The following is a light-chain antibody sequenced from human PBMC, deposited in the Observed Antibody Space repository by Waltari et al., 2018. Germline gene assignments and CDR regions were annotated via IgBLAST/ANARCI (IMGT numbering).Light chain of an antibody. CDR1: SSDVGDYNY. J-gene: IGLJ3*02. Sequence: QSALTQPASVSGSPGQSITISCTGTSSDVGDYNYVSWYQQYPGKAPKLMIFEVTNRPSGVSARFSGSKSGNTASLSISGLQADDEAVYYCSSYTSHDTLRWVFVGGTKLTVL. CDR3: SSYTSHDTLRWV. V-gene: IGLV2-14*03. CDR2: EVT.